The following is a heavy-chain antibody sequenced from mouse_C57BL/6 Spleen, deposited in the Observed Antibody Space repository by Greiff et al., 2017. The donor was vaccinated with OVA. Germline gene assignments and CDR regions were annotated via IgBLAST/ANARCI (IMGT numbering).Heavy chain of an antibody. CDR1: GYTFTSYW. D-gene: IGHD2-4*01. J-gene: IGHJ2*01. CDR3: ALYYDYDGGEVDY. Sequence: VKVVESGAELAKPGASVKLSCKASGYTFTSYWMHWVKQRPGQGLEWIGYINPSSGYTKYNQKFKDKATLTADKSSSTAYMQLSSLTYEDSAVYYCALYYDYDGGEVDYWGQGTTLTVSS. V-gene: IGHV1-7*01. CDR2: INPSSGYT.